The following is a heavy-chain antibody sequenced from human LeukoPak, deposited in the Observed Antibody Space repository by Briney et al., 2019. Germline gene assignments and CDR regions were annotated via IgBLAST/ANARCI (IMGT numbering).Heavy chain of an antibody. CDR1: GGSISTSNYY. CDR2: IFYSGST. Sequence: SETLSLTCTVSGGSISTSNYYWGWIRQPPGKGLEWIGNIFYSGSTYYSPSLRSRVTISLDTSKNQFSLKLSSVTAADTAVYYCARHKDYYYSYMDVWGKGTTVTISS. CDR3: ARHKDYYYSYMDV. V-gene: IGHV4-39*01. J-gene: IGHJ6*03.